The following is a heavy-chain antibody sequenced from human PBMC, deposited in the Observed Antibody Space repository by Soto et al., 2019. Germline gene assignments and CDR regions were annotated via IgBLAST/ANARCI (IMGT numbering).Heavy chain of an antibody. CDR2: ISGSGGST. Sequence: PGGSMRLSSAASEVTISSYGMSCIRQDPGKGLEWVSAISGSGGSTYYADSVKGRFTISRDNSKNTLYLQMNSLRAEDTAVYYCAKDPFPHCSSTSCYDVPWFDPWGQGSLVTGSS. D-gene: IGHD2-2*01. V-gene: IGHV3-23*01. CDR1: EVTISSYG. CDR3: AKDPFPHCSSTSCYDVPWFDP. J-gene: IGHJ5*02.